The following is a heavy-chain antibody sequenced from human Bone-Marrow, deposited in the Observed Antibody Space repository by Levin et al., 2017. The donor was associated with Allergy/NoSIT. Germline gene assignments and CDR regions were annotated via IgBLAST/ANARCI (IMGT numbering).Heavy chain of an antibody. J-gene: IGHJ3*02. D-gene: IGHD3-22*01. Sequence: GGSLRLSCAASGFTFSSYSMNWVRQAPGKGLEWVSSISSSSSYIYYADSVKGRFTISRDNAKNSLYLQMNSLRAEDTAVYYCARGPGYDSTPRPFDIWGQGTMVTVSS. CDR2: ISSSSSYI. CDR3: ARGPGYDSTPRPFDI. V-gene: IGHV3-21*01. CDR1: GFTFSSYS.